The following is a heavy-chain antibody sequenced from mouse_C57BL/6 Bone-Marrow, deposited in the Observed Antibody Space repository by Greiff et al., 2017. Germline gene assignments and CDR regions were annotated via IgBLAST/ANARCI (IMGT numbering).Heavy chain of an antibody. J-gene: IGHJ2*01. CDR3: ARGRYYGSSHFDY. CDR1: GYTFTSYW. Sequence: QVHVKQPGAELVRPGSSVKLSCKASGYTFTSYWMHWVKQRPIQGLEWIGNIDPSDSETHYNQKFKDKATLTVDKSSSTAYMQLSSLTSEDSAVYDCARGRYYGSSHFDYWGQGTTLTVSS. CDR2: IDPSDSET. D-gene: IGHD1-1*01. V-gene: IGHV1-52*01.